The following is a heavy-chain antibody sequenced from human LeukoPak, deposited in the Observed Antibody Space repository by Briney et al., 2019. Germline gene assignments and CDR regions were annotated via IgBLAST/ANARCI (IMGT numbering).Heavy chain of an antibody. CDR1: GLTFRNYG. CDR3: AKDQALDY. CDR2: ISYDGSNK. Sequence: GGSLRFSCPASGLTFRNYGMPGVRKAQGKGLEWVAVISYDGSNKYYADSVKGRFTISRDNSKNTLYLQMNSLRAEDTAVYYCAKDQALDYWGQGTLVTVSS. V-gene: IGHV3-30*18. J-gene: IGHJ4*02.